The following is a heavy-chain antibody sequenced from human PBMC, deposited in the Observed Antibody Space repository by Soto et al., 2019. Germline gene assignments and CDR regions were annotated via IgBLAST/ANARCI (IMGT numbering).Heavy chain of an antibody. CDR2: IYSGGST. CDR3: ARASAAGVYYDFWSGSHTPFDY. D-gene: IGHD3-3*01. Sequence: EVQLVESGGGLVQPGGSLRLSCAASGFTVSSNYMSWVRQAPGKGLEWVSVIYSGGSTYYADSVKGRFTISRDNSKNTLYLQMNSLRAEDTAVYYCARASAAGVYYDFWSGSHTPFDYWGQGTLVTVSS. CDR1: GFTVSSNY. V-gene: IGHV3-66*01. J-gene: IGHJ4*02.